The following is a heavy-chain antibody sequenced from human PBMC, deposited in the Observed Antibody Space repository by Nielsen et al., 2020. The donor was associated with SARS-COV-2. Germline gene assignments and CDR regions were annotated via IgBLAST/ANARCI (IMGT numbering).Heavy chain of an antibody. V-gene: IGHV3-53*01. J-gene: IGHJ6*02. CDR3: ARDLQYYGMDV. CDR2: IYSGGST. CDR1: GFTVSSNY. Sequence: GESLKISCAASGFTVSSNYMSWVRQAPGKGLEWVSVIYSGGSTYYADSVKGRFTISRDNSKNTLYLQMNSLRAEDTAVYYCARDLQYYGMDVWGQGTAVTVSS.